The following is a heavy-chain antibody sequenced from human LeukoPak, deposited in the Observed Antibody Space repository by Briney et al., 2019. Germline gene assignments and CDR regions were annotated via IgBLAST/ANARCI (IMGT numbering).Heavy chain of an antibody. V-gene: IGHV4-34*01. Sequence: SETLSLTCAVYGGSFSGYYWSWIRQPPGKGLEWIGEINHSRSTNYNPSLKSRVTISVDTSKNQFSLKLSSVTAADTAVYYCARGNYDILTGEFDYWGQGTLVTVSS. J-gene: IGHJ4*02. CDR2: INHSRST. CDR1: GGSFSGYY. CDR3: ARGNYDILTGEFDY. D-gene: IGHD3-9*01.